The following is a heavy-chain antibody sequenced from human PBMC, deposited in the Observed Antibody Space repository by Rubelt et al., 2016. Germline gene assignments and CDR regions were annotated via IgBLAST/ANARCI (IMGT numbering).Heavy chain of an antibody. Sequence: GKGLEWVSSISSSSSYIYYADSVKGRFTISRDNAKNSLYLQLNSLRAEDTAVYYCARDLGQWLDRGWFDPWGQGTLVTVSS. V-gene: IGHV3-21*01. CDR3: ARDLGQWLDRGWFDP. CDR2: ISSSSSYI. D-gene: IGHD6-19*01. J-gene: IGHJ5*02.